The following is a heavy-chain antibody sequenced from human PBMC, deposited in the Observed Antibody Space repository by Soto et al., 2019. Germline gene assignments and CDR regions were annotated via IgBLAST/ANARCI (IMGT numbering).Heavy chain of an antibody. D-gene: IGHD4-17*01. CDR3: ATREGWEYGDPPDYYGMDV. Sequence: QVQLVQSGAEVKKPGASVKVSCKASGYTFTSYGISWVRQAPGQGLEWMGWISAYNGNTNYAQKLQGRVTMTADTATSTAYMELRSLRSDDTAVYYCATREGWEYGDPPDYYGMDVWGQGTTVTVSS. CDR2: ISAYNGNT. CDR1: GYTFTSYG. J-gene: IGHJ6*02. V-gene: IGHV1-18*01.